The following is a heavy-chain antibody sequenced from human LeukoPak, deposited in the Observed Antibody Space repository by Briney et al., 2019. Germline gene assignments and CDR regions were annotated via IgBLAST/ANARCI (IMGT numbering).Heavy chain of an antibody. V-gene: IGHV1-69*13. D-gene: IGHD3-3*01. CDR1: GGTFSSYA. Sequence: WASVKVSCKASGGTFSSYAISWVRQAPGQGLEWMGGIIPIFGTANCAQKFQGRVTITADESTSTAYMELSSLRSEDTAVYYCARASPYYDYFDYWGQGTLVTVSS. CDR3: ARASPYYDYFDY. CDR2: IIPIFGTA. J-gene: IGHJ4*02.